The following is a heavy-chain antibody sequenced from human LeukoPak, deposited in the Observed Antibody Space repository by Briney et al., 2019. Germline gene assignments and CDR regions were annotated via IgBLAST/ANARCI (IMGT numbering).Heavy chain of an antibody. CDR3: ARVAKDYYGSGSYYSREDYYYYYYMDV. D-gene: IGHD3-10*01. J-gene: IGHJ6*03. V-gene: IGHV1-2*02. CDR2: INPNSGGT. CDR1: GYTFTGYY. Sequence: GASVKVSCKASGYTFTGYYMHWVRQAPGQGLEWMGWINPNSGGTNYAQKFQGRVTMTRDTSISTAYMELSRLRSDDTAVYYCARVAKDYYGSGSYYSREDYYYYYYMDVWGKGTTVTISS.